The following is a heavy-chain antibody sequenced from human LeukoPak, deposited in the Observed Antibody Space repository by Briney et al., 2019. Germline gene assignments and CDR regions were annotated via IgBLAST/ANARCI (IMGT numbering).Heavy chain of an antibody. D-gene: IGHD3-22*01. CDR2: IYHSRST. CDR3: ARTLIFDNRHRGAFDN. CDR1: GYSISRSNW. J-gene: IGHJ3*02. Sequence: EPSDTLSLTCDVSGYSISRSNWWGCIRQPPGKGLEWIGYIYHSRSTYYNPSLRSRVTMSQDTSKNQFSLKLSSVTAVDTAVYYCARTLIFDNRHRGAFDNWGQGTMVTVSS. V-gene: IGHV4-28*01.